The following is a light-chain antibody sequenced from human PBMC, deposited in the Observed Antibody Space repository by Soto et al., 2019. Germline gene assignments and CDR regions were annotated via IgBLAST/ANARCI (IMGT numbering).Light chain of an antibody. Sequence: QSVLTQPPSVSGSPGQSITVSCTGTSSDIGASNFVSWYQHLPGRAPKVIIFEATNRPSGVSDRFSGSKAGTTASLTISGLQADDEGGYFCISYKTDDTFVFGTGTKVTVL. J-gene: IGLJ1*01. CDR1: SSDIGASNF. CDR3: ISYKTDDTFV. V-gene: IGLV2-14*01. CDR2: EAT.